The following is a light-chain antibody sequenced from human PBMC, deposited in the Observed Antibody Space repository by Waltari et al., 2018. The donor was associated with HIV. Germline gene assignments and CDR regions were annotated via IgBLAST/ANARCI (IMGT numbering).Light chain of an antibody. CDR3: MQDKHWSIT. Sequence: DLVLTQSPLSLPVALGQPASISCSSSQSLVDTDGSTYFNWYQQRPGQAPRRLIYRASNRESGVPDRFSGSGSGTDFTLKISRVEADDIGIYYCMQDKHWSITFGQGTRLEIK. V-gene: IGKV2-30*01. J-gene: IGKJ5*01. CDR1: QSLVDTDGSTY. CDR2: RAS.